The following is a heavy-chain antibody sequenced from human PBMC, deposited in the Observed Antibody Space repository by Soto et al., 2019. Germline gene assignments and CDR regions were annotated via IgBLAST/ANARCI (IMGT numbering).Heavy chain of an antibody. D-gene: IGHD6-6*01. CDR3: AQGRAYSSSSLDY. CDR1: EDGVSSNSAA. J-gene: IGHJ4*02. V-gene: IGHV6-1*01. CDR2: TYYRSKLYN. Sequence: QTLSLTCVITEDGVSSNSAAWNCISQSPSRGLEWLGRTYYRSKLYNDYAVSVKSRITINPDTSKNQFSLQLNSVTPEDTAVYYCAQGRAYSSSSLDYWGQGTLVTVSS.